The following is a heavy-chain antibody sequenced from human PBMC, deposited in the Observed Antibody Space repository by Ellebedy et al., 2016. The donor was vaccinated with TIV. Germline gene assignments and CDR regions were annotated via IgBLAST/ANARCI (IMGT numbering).Heavy chain of an antibody. V-gene: IGHV3-74*01. J-gene: IGHJ4*02. CDR2: IKSDGSST. CDR1: GFTFSNYW. D-gene: IGHD3-10*01. CDR3: ARDPGELFPGLADY. Sequence: GESLKISXAASGFTFSNYWMHWVRQAPGKGLVWVSRIKSDGSSTTYADSVKGRFTISRDNAKNTLYLQMSSLRAEDTAVYYCARDPGELFPGLADYWGQGTLVTVSS.